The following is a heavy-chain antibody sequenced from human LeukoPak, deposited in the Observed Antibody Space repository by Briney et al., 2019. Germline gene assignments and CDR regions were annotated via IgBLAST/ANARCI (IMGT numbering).Heavy chain of an antibody. D-gene: IGHD1-14*01. CDR1: GFTFSSYD. V-gene: IGHV3-13*01. CDR2: IGTAGDT. CDR3: ARALRDTGAFDI. Sequence: PGGSLRLSCAASGFTFSSYDMHWVRQATGQGLEWVSAIGTAGDTYYPGSVKGRFTISRENAKNSLYLQMNSLRAGDTAVYYCARALRDTGAFDIWGQGTMVTVSS. J-gene: IGHJ3*02.